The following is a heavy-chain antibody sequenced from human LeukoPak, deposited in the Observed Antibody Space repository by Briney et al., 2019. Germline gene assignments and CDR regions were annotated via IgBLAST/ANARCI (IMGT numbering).Heavy chain of an antibody. Sequence: PGRCLSLSCALSGLTLSNAWMSWVRHPPRRGREWVGRIKSKTDGGTPNYAAPVKGRFTISKDDSKNTLYLQMNSLKTEDTAVYYCTGMVVAATVYYYGMDVWGQGTTVTVSS. J-gene: IGHJ6*02. CDR1: GLTLSNAW. V-gene: IGHV3-15*01. CDR3: TGMVVAATVYYYGMDV. D-gene: IGHD2-15*01. CDR2: IKSKTDGGTP.